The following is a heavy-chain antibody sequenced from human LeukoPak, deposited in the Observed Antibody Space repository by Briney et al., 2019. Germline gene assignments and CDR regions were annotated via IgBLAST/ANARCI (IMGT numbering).Heavy chain of an antibody. Sequence: GGSLRLSCAASGFTFSRYWMSWVRQAPGKGLEWVANIKQDGSEKYYVDSVKGRFTISRDNAKNSLYLQMNSLRAEDTAVYYCARDNPYSYDFWSGYSNWFDPWGQGTLVTVSS. CDR1: GFTFSRYW. CDR2: IKQDGSEK. V-gene: IGHV3-7*01. CDR3: ARDNPYSYDFWSGYSNWFDP. J-gene: IGHJ5*02. D-gene: IGHD3-3*01.